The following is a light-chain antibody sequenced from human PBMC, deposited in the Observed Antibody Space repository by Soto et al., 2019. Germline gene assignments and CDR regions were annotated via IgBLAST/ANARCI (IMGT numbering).Light chain of an antibody. J-gene: IGLJ1*01. CDR2: EVN. CDR3: SYNGGTSPYV. CDR1: TSDIGGYNY. Sequence: QSALTQPPAVSGSPGQSLTISCTGTTSDIGGYNYVSWYQQHPGKAPKLMIYEVNKRPSGVPDRFAGSKSGNTSSLTVSGLHAEEEDDYCCSYNGGTSPYVFGTGTKVTVL. V-gene: IGLV2-8*01.